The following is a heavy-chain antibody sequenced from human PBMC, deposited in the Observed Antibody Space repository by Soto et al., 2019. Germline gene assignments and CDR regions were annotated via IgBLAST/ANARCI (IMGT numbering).Heavy chain of an antibody. V-gene: IGHV4-59*01. CDR1: GGSISSYY. J-gene: IGHJ4*02. CDR3: ARMTTVLDE. D-gene: IGHD4-4*01. Sequence: PSETLSLTCTVSGGSISSYYWSWIRQPPGKGLEWIGYIYYSGSTNYNPSLKSRVTISVDTSKNQFSLKLSSVTAADTAVYYCARMTTVLDEWGQGTLVTVSS. CDR2: IYYSGST.